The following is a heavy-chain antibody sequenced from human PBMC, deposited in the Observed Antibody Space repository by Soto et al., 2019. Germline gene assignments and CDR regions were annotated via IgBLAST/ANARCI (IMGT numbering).Heavy chain of an antibody. CDR2: IYYTGST. CDR3: ARSAVAGTIDY. Sequence: SETLSLTCPVSGGSISSGCYYWSWLRQHPGKGLEWIGYIYYTGSTYYSPSLKSRLTISVDTSKTQFSLKLSSVTAADTAVYYCARSAVAGTIDYWGRGTLVTVSS. D-gene: IGHD6-19*01. V-gene: IGHV4-31*02. CDR1: GGSISSGCYY. J-gene: IGHJ4*02.